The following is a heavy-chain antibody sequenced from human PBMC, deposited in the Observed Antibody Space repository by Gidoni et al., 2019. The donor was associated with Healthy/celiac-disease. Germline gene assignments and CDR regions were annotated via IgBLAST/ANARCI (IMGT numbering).Heavy chain of an antibody. D-gene: IGHD6-19*01. Sequence: EVQLVESGGGLVQPGGSLRLSCAASGFTFSSYWMSWVRQAPGKGLEWVANIKQDGSEKYYVDSVKGRFTISRDNAKNSLYLQMNSLRAEDTAVYYCARPRSSGWPNAFDYWGQGTLVTVSS. CDR1: GFTFSSYW. CDR3: ARPRSSGWPNAFDY. V-gene: IGHV3-7*03. CDR2: IKQDGSEK. J-gene: IGHJ4*02.